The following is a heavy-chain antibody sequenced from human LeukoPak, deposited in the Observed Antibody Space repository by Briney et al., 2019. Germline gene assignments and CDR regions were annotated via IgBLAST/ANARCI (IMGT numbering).Heavy chain of an antibody. CDR1: GFTFSSYG. CDR3: AKGAYSSGSYDT. J-gene: IGHJ5*02. D-gene: IGHD6-19*01. CDR2: ISGSGGST. V-gene: IGHV3-23*01. Sequence: PGGSLRLSCAASGFTFSSYGMSWVRQAPGKGREWVSAISGSGGSTYYADSVKGRLTISRDNSKNTLYLQMNSLRAEDTAVYYCAKGAYSSGSYDTWAQGTLVTVSS.